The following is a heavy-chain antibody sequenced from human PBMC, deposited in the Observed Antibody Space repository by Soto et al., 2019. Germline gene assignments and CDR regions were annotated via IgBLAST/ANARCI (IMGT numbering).Heavy chain of an antibody. CDR3: AAHRFWSDSKWFDP. V-gene: IGHV3-23*01. D-gene: IGHD3-3*01. Sequence: EVQLLESGGGLVQPGGSLRLSCAASGFTFSNHAMSWVRQAPGEGLEWVSTMSGSADITYYADSVKGRFTISRDNAKNTLYLQVNSLRAEDTAVYYCAAHRFWSDSKWFDPWGQGTLVTVSS. CDR2: MSGSADIT. J-gene: IGHJ5*02. CDR1: GFTFSNHA.